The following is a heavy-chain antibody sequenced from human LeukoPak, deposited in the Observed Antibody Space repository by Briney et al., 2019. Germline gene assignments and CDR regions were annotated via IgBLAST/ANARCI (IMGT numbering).Heavy chain of an antibody. J-gene: IGHJ4*02. D-gene: IGHD3-3*01. CDR2: ISGSGGST. CDR3: AKVLSPSYYDFWSGYPLDY. V-gene: IGHV3-23*01. CDR1: GFTFSSYS. Sequence: GGSLRLSCAASGFTFSSYSMNWVRQVPGKGLEWVSAISGSGGSTYYADSVKGRFTISRDNSKNTLYLQMNSLRAEDTAVYYCAKVLSPSYYDFWSGYPLDYWGQGTLVTVSS.